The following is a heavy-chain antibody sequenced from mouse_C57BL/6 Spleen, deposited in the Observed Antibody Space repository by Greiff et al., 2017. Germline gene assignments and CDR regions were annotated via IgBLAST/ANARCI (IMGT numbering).Heavy chain of an antibody. CDR3: ARRGYDYDGGYYAMDY. CDR2: IDPSDSET. V-gene: IGHV1-52*01. CDR1: GYTFTSYW. D-gene: IGHD2-4*01. J-gene: IGHJ4*01. Sequence: VQLQQPGAELVRPGSSVKLSCKASGYTFTSYWMHWVKQRPIQGLEWIGNIDPSDSETHYNQKFKDKATLTVDKSSSTAYMQLSSLTSEDAAVYYCARRGYDYDGGYYAMDYWGQGTSVTVSS.